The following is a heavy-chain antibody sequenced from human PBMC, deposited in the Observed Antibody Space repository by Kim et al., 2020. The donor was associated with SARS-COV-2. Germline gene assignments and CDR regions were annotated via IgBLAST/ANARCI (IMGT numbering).Heavy chain of an antibody. CDR1: GGSITSSSYY. J-gene: IGHJ4*02. V-gene: IGHV4-39*01. D-gene: IGHD2-21*02. CDR3: ARTRDWRNVLIDY. Sequence: SETLSLTCTVSGGSITSSSYYWAWIRQPPGKGLEWIGSIYHSGGSFSTPSLKSRIALSADTSKNQFSLRLNSVTAADTAIYFCARTRDWRNVLIDYWGQG. CDR2: IYHSGGS.